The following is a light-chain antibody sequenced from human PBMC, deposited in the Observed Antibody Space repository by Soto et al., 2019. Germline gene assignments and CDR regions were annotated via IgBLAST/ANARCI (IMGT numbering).Light chain of an antibody. V-gene: IGKV1-5*01. CDR2: DAS. CDR1: QSSSSW. J-gene: IGKJ1*01. Sequence: DIQMTESPSTLSASVGDRVTITCRASQSSSSWLGWYQQHPGKATKLMIYDASSLESGVPSRFSGTGSGTEFTFSISSLQPEDFRTYCCQQCYMGWTFGQGTKVDIK. CDR3: QQCYMGWT.